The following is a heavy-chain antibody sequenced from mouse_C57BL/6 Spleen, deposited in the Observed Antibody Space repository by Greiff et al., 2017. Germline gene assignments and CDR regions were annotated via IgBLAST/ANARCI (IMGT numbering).Heavy chain of an antibody. J-gene: IGHJ2*01. Sequence: EVKVVESGGGLVKPGGSLKLSCAASGFTFSSYAMSWVRQTPEKRLEWVATISDGGSYTYYPDNVKGRFTISRDNAKNNLYLQMSHLKSEDTAMYYCARVEGNDYWGQGTTLTVSS. CDR1: GFTFSSYA. CDR2: ISDGGSYT. D-gene: IGHD2-1*01. V-gene: IGHV5-4*03. CDR3: ARVEGNDY.